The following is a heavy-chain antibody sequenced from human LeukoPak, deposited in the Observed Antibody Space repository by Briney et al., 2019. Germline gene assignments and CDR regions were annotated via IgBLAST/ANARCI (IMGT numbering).Heavy chain of an antibody. V-gene: IGHV4-61*02. J-gene: IGHJ4*02. CDR1: GGSISSGSYY. CDR2: IYTSGST. D-gene: IGHD3-22*01. Sequence: SETLSLTCTVSGGSISSGSYYWSWIRQPAGKGLEWIGRIYTSGSTNYNPSLKSRVTISVDTSKNQFSLKLSSVTAADTAVYYCARDWGLQGIIVVAFFDYWGQGTLVTVSS. CDR3: ARDWGLQGIIVVAFFDY.